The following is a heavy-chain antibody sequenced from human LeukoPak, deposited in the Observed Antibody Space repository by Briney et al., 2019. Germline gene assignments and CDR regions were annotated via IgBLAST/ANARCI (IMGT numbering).Heavy chain of an antibody. CDR2: INAGNDNR. D-gene: IGHD2-15*01. CDR3: ARDTPPTDVVVIAAKGTFDP. Sequence: ASVKVSCKASGYTFTNYAIHWVRQAPGQRLEWMGWINAGNDNRKYSQKFQGRITLTRDTSASTAYMELSSLRSEDTAVYYCARDTPPTDVVVIAAKGTFDPWGQGTLVTVSS. J-gene: IGHJ5*02. CDR1: GYTFTNYA. V-gene: IGHV1-3*01.